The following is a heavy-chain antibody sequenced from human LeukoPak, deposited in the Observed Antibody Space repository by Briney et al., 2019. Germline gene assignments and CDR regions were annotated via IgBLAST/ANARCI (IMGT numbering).Heavy chain of an antibody. CDR2: ISSSSSYI. CDR3: ARGHSGYDRSFDY. Sequence: GGSLRLSCAASGFTFSSYSMNWVRQAPGKGLEWVSSISSSSSYIYYADSVKGRFTISRDNAKNSLYLQMNSLRVEDTAVYYCARGHSGYDRSFDYWGQGTLVTVSS. D-gene: IGHD5-12*01. J-gene: IGHJ4*02. V-gene: IGHV3-21*01. CDR1: GFTFSSYS.